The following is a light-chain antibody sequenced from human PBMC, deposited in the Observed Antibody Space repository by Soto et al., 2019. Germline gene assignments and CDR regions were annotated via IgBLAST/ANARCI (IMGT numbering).Light chain of an antibody. J-gene: IGKJ4*01. CDR3: QKVNVYPST. V-gene: IGKV1-9*01. Sequence: IQLTQSPSSLSASVGYRSTITCRASQGISSYLGWYQQKPGKAPNLLIYDASTLHSGVPSRFSGGGSGTDFTLTISSLQPEDFATYYCQKVNVYPSTFGGGTKVDIK. CDR2: DAS. CDR1: QGISSY.